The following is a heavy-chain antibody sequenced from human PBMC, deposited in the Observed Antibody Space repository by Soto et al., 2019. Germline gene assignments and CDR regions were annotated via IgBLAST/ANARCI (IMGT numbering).Heavy chain of an antibody. Sequence: DVQLVESGGGLVQPGRSLRISCAASGFKFSDYWMSWVRQAPGKGLEWVGNIKHDTSEAHYADSVKGRFTITRDNIKNFLFLQMNGLRSDDTASYYCARDGLLFSGPYRPSRFDYWGLGTLVTVSS. CDR2: IKHDTSEA. CDR1: GFKFSDYW. D-gene: IGHD3-16*02. V-gene: IGHV3-7*03. CDR3: ARDGLLFSGPYRPSRFDY. J-gene: IGHJ4*02.